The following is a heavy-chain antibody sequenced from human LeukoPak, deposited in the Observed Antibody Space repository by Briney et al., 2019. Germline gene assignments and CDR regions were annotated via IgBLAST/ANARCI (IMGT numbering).Heavy chain of an antibody. Sequence: ASVKVSCKASGYTFTGYYMRWVRQAPGPGLEWMGWINPNSGGTNSAQKFQGRVTMTRDTSISTAYMELSRLRSDDTAVYYCASEYDSSGYYDSPWFDPWGQGTLVTVSS. CDR1: GYTFTGYY. D-gene: IGHD3-22*01. CDR3: ASEYDSSGYYDSPWFDP. CDR2: INPNSGGT. V-gene: IGHV1-2*02. J-gene: IGHJ5*02.